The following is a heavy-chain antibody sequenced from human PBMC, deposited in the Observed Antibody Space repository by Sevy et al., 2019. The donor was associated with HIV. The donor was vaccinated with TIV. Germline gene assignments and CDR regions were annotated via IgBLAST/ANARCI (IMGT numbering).Heavy chain of an antibody. CDR2: ISGSGGST. V-gene: IGHV3-23*01. CDR1: GFTFSSYA. J-gene: IGHJ4*02. CDR3: AKDPSDYGDLRNTGDDY. D-gene: IGHD4-17*01. Sequence: GGSLRLSCAASGFTFSSYAMSWVRQAPGKGLEWVSAISGSGGSTYYADSVKGRFTISRDNSKNTLYLQMNSLRAEDTAVYYCAKDPSDYGDLRNTGDDYWGQGTLVTVSS.